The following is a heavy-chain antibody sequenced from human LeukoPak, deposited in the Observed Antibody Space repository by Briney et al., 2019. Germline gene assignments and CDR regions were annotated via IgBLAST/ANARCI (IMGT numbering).Heavy chain of an antibody. D-gene: IGHD2/OR15-2a*01. CDR1: GYTFTSYA. Sequence: ASVKVSCKASGYTFTSYAMHWVRQAPGQRLEWMGWINAGNGNTKYSQKFQGRVTITRDTSASTAYMELSSLRSEDTAVYYCAGDEDFHYYYYGMDVWGQGTTVTVSS. V-gene: IGHV1-3*01. J-gene: IGHJ6*02. CDR2: INAGNGNT. CDR3: AGDEDFHYYYYGMDV.